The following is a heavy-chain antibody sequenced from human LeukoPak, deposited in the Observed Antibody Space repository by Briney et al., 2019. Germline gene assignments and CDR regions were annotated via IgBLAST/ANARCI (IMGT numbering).Heavy chain of an antibody. CDR2: IYYSGST. V-gene: IGHV4-59*11. CDR1: GGSISSHY. D-gene: IGHD3-22*01. Sequence: SETLSLTCTVSGGSISSHYWSWIRQPPGKGLEWIGYIYYSGSTNYNPSLKSRVTISVDTSKNQFSLKLSSVTAADTAVYYCTSGYPKHYYMDVWGKGTTVTVSS. CDR3: TSGYPKHYYMDV. J-gene: IGHJ6*03.